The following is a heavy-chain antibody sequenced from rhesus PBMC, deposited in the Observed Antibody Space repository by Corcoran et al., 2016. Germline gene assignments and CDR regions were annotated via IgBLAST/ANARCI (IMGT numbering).Heavy chain of an antibody. D-gene: IGHD6-25*01. CDR1: GGSFSSYW. Sequence: QVQLQESGPGLVKPSETLSLTCAVSGGSFSSYWWSWIRQPPGKGLEWIGEINGNSGSTNYNPSLKSRVTISKDASENQFSLKLSSVTAADTAVYYCARLYSGSFFDYWGQGVLVTVSS. V-gene: IGHV4-80*01. CDR2: INGNSGST. J-gene: IGHJ4*01. CDR3: ARLYSGSFFDY.